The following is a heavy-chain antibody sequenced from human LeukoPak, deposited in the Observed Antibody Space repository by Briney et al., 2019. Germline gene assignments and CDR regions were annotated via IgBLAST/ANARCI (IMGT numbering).Heavy chain of an antibody. CDR3: ARTYYDFWSGYYSLNWFDP. V-gene: IGHV4-59*01. D-gene: IGHD3-3*01. Sequence: PSETLSLTCTVSGGSISNYYWSWLRQPPGKGLEWIGYIYFSGTTNINPSLKSRVTISVDTSKNQFSLKLSSVTAADTAVYYCARTYYDFWSGYYSLNWFDPWGQGTLVTVSS. CDR1: GGSISNYY. J-gene: IGHJ5*02. CDR2: IYFSGTT.